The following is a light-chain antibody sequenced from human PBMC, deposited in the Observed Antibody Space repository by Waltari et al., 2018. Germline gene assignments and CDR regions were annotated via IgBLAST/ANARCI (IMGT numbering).Light chain of an antibody. V-gene: IGLV2-23*02. CDR3: CSFAGSSTYYV. J-gene: IGLJ1*01. Sequence: QSALTQPASVSGSPGQSITISCTGTSSDVGAYNLVSWYQQHPGKAPKLMICEVTNRPSGVSNRFSGSKSGNTASLTISGLQAEDEAEYYCCSFAGSSTYYVFGPGTKVTVL. CDR2: EVT. CDR1: SSDVGAYNL.